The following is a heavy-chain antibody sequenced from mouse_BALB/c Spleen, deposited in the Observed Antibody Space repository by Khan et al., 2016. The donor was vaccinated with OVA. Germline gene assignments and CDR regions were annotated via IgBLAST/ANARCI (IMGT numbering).Heavy chain of an antibody. D-gene: IGHD1-1*01. CDR1: GYSITTDYA. J-gene: IGHJ2*01. CDR3: AIIYGGDFDY. Sequence: EVQLQESGPGLVKPSQSLSLTCTVTGYSITTDYAWNWIRQFPGNKLEWMGYISYSGNTKYNPPLKSRISITRDTSTNQFFLQLKSVTTEDTARYDCAIIYGGDFDYWGQGTTLTVSS. V-gene: IGHV3-2*02. CDR2: ISYSGNT.